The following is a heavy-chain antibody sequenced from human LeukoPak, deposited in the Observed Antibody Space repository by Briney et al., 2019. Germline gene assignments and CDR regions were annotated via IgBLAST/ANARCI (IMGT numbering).Heavy chain of an antibody. Sequence: SETLSLTCTVSGGSISSYYWSWIRQPPGKGLEWIGYIYYSGSTNYNPSLKSRVTISIDTSKNQFSLKLTSVTAADTAVYYCARGTGGWYFDLWGRGTLATVSS. CDR2: IYYSGST. J-gene: IGHJ2*01. D-gene: IGHD1/OR15-1a*01. CDR3: ARGTGGWYFDL. V-gene: IGHV4-59*01. CDR1: GGSISSYY.